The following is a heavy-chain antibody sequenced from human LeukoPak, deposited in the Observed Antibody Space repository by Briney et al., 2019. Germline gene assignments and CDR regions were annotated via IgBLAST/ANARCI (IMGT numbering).Heavy chain of an antibody. CDR2: ISAYNGNT. V-gene: IGHV1-18*01. CDR1: GYTFTSYG. CDR3: ARDVYYYGSGTPDWFDP. J-gene: IGHJ5*02. Sequence: ASVTVSCKASGYTFTSYGISWVRQAPGQGLEWMGWISAYNGNTNYAQKLQGRVTITTDTSTSTAYMELRSLRSDGTAVYYCARDVYYYGSGTPDWFDPWGQGTLVTVSS. D-gene: IGHD3-10*01.